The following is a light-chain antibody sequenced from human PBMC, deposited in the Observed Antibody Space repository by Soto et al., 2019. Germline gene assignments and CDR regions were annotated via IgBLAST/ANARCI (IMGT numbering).Light chain of an antibody. CDR2: DAS. J-gene: IGKJ4*01. CDR3: KEYNNWLLT. V-gene: IGKV3D-15*01. Sequence: EIVRTHSPATLSVSPGDRAPLSCRASQSVGNDLAWYQQKPGQAPRLLCYDASTRATAHPAKLWGSGSGPKLTLTISRRRSEDFAVYSCKEYNNWLLTLAG. CDR1: QSVGND.